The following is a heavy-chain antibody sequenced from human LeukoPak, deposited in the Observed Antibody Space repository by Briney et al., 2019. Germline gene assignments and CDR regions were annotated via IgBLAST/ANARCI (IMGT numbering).Heavy chain of an antibody. J-gene: IGHJ6*02. CDR3: AKAVGATRGYYFSGMDV. CDR2: ISGGGGSA. V-gene: IGHV3-23*01. Sequence: GGSLRLSCAASGFTFSSYAMTWVRQAPGKGLEWVSAISGGGGSAYYADSVKGRFTISRDSSMNTLYLQMNSLTAGDTAVYYCAKAVGATRGYYFSGMDVWGQGTTVTVSS. CDR1: GFTFSSYA. D-gene: IGHD1-26*01.